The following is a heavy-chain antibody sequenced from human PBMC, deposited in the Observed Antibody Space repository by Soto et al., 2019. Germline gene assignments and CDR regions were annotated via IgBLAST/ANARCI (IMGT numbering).Heavy chain of an antibody. D-gene: IGHD6-19*01. V-gene: IGHV4-34*01. CDR2: INHSGCT. Sequence: QVQLQQWGAGLLKPSETLSLTCAVYGGSFSGYYWSWIRQPPGKGLEWVGEINHSGCTNYNPSLKSRVTISVDASSTEFSLKLSAVTAADTAVYYCASGNDAVEAGGSWCDPRGQGTLVTVSS. CDR1: GGSFSGYY. CDR3: ASGNDAVEAGGSWCDP. J-gene: IGHJ5*02.